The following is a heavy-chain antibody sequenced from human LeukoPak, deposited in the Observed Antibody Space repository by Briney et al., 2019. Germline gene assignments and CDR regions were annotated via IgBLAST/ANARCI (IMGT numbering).Heavy chain of an antibody. CDR1: GYTFTSQW. J-gene: IGHJ4*02. V-gene: IGHV5-51*01. Sequence: GESLKISCKGFGYTFTSQWIVWVRQMPGKGLEWMGIIYPGDSDTRYSPSFQGQVTISADKSISTAYLQWSSLKASDTAMYYCARLRNTATDYWGQGTLVTVSS. D-gene: IGHD5-18*01. CDR2: IYPGDSDT. CDR3: ARLRNTATDY.